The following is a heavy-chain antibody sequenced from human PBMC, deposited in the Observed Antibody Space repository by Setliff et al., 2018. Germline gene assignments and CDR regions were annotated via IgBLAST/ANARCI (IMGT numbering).Heavy chain of an antibody. CDR1: GYTFSSYA. CDR3: ARLNDYGDPRPYYYYMDV. J-gene: IGHJ6*03. Sequence: GASVKVSCKASGYTFSSYAVNWVRQAPGQGLEWMGRINPNSGGTNYAQKFQGRVTLTRDTSISTAYMELSRLRSDDTAVYYCARLNDYGDPRPYYYYMDVWGKGTTVTVSS. D-gene: IGHD4-17*01. V-gene: IGHV1-2*02. CDR2: INPNSGGT.